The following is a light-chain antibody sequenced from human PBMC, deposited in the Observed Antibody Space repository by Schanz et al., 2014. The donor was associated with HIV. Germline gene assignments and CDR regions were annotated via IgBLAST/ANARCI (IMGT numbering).Light chain of an antibody. CDR1: QSVGSN. Sequence: ELVLTQSPATLSLSPGEEATLSCRVSQSVGSNVAWYQQKVGQPPRLLIYGASSRATGIPDRFSGSGSGTDFTLTISRLEPEDFAVYYCQQYGSSLTFGGGTKVGIK. V-gene: IGKV3-20*01. J-gene: IGKJ4*01. CDR3: QQYGSSLT. CDR2: GAS.